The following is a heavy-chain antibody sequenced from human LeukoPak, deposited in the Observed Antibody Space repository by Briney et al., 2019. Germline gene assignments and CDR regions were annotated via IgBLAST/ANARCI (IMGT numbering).Heavy chain of an antibody. CDR2: IYSGGST. D-gene: IGHD1-1*01. J-gene: IGHJ4*02. Sequence: GGSLRLSCAASGFTVSSNYMSWVRQAPGKGLEWVSVIYSGGSTYYADSVKGRFTISRDNSKNTLYLQMNSLRAEDTAVYYCARVYGVQFSPAYLEYWGQGTLVTVSS. V-gene: IGHV3-53*01. CDR1: GFTVSSNY. CDR3: ARVYGVQFSPAYLEY.